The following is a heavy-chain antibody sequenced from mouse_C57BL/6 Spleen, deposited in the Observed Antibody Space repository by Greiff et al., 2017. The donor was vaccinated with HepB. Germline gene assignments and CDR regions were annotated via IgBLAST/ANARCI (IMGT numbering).Heavy chain of an antibody. V-gene: IGHV2-9-1*01. J-gene: IGHJ3*01. CDR3: ASSYYSKEWFAY. Sequence: VHLVESGPGLVAPSQSLSITCTVSGFSLTSYAISRVRQPPGKGLEWLGVIWTGGGTNYNSALKSRLSISKDNSKSQVFLKMNSLQTDDTARYYCASSYYSKEWFAYWGQGTLVTVSA. CDR2: IWTGGGT. D-gene: IGHD2-5*01. CDR1: GFSLTSYA.